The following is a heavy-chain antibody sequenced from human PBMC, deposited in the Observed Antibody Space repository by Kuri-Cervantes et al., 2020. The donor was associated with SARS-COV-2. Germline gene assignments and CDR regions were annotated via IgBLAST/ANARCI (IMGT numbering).Heavy chain of an antibody. J-gene: IGHJ3*02. D-gene: IGHD2-15*01. V-gene: IGHV4-34*01. CDR3: AKDLLLGYCSGGSCANI. CDR1: GGSFSGYY. Sequence: SQTLSLTCAVYGGSFSGYYWSWIRQPPGKGLEWIGEINHSGSTNYNPSLKSRVTISVDTSKNQFSLKLSSVTAADTAVYYCAKDLLLGYCSGGSCANIWGQGTMVTVSS. CDR2: INHSGST.